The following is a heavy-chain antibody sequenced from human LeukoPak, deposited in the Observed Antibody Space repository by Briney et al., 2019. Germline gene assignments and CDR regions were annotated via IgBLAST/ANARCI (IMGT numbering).Heavy chain of an antibody. D-gene: IGHD3-10*01. J-gene: IGHJ4*02. CDR3: ARDSPKRITMVRGVIQY. CDR2: ISPNSVGT. CDR1: GYTFTGYY. Sequence: GASVKVSCKASGYTFTGYYMRWVRQDPGHGLEWIGWISPNSVGTNYAQKFQGRVTMTSDTPISTAYMELSRLRSDDTAVYYCARDSPKRITMVRGVIQYWGQGTLVTVSS. V-gene: IGHV1-2*02.